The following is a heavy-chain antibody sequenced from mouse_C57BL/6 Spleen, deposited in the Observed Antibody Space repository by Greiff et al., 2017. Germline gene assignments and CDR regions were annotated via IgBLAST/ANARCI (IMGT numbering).Heavy chain of an antibody. V-gene: IGHV1-54*01. D-gene: IGHD1-1*02. CDR1: GYAFTNYL. J-gene: IGHJ1*03. CDR3: AREVAENWYFDV. CDR2: INPGSGGT. Sequence: VQLQQSGAELVRPGTSVKVSCKASGYAFTNYLIEWVKQRPGQGLEWIGVINPGSGGTNYNEKFKGKATLTADKSSSTAYMQLSSLTSEDSAVYFCAREVAENWYFDVWGTGTTVTVSS.